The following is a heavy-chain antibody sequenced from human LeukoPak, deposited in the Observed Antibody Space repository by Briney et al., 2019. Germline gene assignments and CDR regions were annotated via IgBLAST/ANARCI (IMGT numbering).Heavy chain of an antibody. Sequence: SETLSLTCAVYGGSFSGHYWSWIRQPPGKGLEWIGEINHSGRTNYNPSLKSRVTISVDTSKNQFSLKLSSVTAADTAVYYCARDHGSGSYFPDYWGQGTLVTVSS. CDR2: INHSGRT. J-gene: IGHJ4*02. CDR1: GGSFSGHY. V-gene: IGHV4-34*01. CDR3: ARDHGSGSYFPDY. D-gene: IGHD3-10*01.